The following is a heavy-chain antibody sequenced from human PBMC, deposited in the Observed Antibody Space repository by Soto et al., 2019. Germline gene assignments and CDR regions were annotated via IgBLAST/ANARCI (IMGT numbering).Heavy chain of an antibody. CDR1: GYTFTSYG. CDR3: ARVSKVERITMIVVVPPGAFDS. J-gene: IGHJ3*02. V-gene: IGHV1-18*01. D-gene: IGHD3-22*01. Sequence: ASVKVSCKASGYTFTSYGISWVRQAPGQGLEWMGWISAYNGNTNYAQKLQGRVTMTTDTSTSTAYMELRSLRSDDTAVYYCARVSKVERITMIVVVPPGAFDSWGQGTMVTVSS. CDR2: ISAYNGNT.